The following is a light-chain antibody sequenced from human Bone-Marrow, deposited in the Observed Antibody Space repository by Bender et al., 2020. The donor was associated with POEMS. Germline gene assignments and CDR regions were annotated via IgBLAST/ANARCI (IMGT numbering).Light chain of an antibody. J-gene: IGLJ3*02. CDR1: SSNIGNHG. V-gene: IGLV1-36*01. CDR2: RDN. Sequence: QSVVTQPPSLSEAPRQRVTISCSGSSSNIGNHGVNWYQQLPGTAPKLLIYRDNLRPSGVPDRFSASKSGTSASLAIGELQSEDAAIYYCSAWDDSLSGWVCGGGTKLTVL. CDR3: SAWDDSLSGWV.